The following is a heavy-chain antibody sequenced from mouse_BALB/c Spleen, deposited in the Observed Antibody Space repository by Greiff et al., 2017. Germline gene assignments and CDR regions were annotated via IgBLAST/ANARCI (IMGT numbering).Heavy chain of an antibody. CDR1: GYAFTNYL. Sequence: VQLQESGAELVRPGTSVKVSCKASGYAFTNYLIEWVKQRPGQGLEWIGVINPGSGGTNYNEKFKGKATLTADKSSSTAYMQLSSLTSDDSAVYFCASYYGSYAMDYWGQGTSVTVSS. D-gene: IGHD1-2*01. CDR3: ASYYGSYAMDY. CDR2: INPGSGGT. V-gene: IGHV1-54*01. J-gene: IGHJ4*01.